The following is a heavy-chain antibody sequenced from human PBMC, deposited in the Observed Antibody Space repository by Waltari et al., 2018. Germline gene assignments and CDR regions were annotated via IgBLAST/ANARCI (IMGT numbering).Heavy chain of an antibody. CDR3: ASPDHRDYYGSGSRLTR. CDR1: GGTFSSYA. D-gene: IGHD3-10*01. CDR2: VIPILGIA. Sequence: QVQLVQSGAEVKKPGSSVKVSCKASGGTFSSYAISWVRQAPGQGLEWMGGVIPILGIANYAQKFQGRVTITADKSTSTAYMELSSLRSEDTAMYYCASPDHRDYYGSGSRLTRWGQGTLVTVSS. V-gene: IGHV1-69*10. J-gene: IGHJ4*02.